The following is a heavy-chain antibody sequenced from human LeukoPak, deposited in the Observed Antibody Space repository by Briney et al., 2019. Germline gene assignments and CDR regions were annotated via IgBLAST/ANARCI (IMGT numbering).Heavy chain of an antibody. D-gene: IGHD6-6*01. J-gene: IGHJ4*02. V-gene: IGHV4-38-2*02. CDR3: ARDRSVGVLPAPPFDF. Sequence: PSETLSLTCTVSGYSISSTYYWGWIPQPPGKGREWVGSVFHSGNTYYNPSLKSRLTISADTSKNQFSLTLTSVTAADTAVYYCARDRSVGVLPAPPFDFWGQGTLVTVSS. CDR2: VFHSGNT. CDR1: GYSISSTYY.